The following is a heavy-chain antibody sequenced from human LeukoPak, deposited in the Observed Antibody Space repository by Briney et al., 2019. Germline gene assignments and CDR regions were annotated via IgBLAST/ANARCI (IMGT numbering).Heavy chain of an antibody. J-gene: IGHJ6*04. CDR3: ARDQAWFGDGAYYYYYGMDV. Sequence: GGSLRHSCAASGFTFSSYWMSWVRQAPGKGLEWVANIKQDGSEKYYVDSVKGRFTISRDNAKNSLYLQMNSLRAEDTAVYYCARDQAWFGDGAYYYYYGMDVWGKGTTVTVSS. CDR2: IKQDGSEK. V-gene: IGHV3-7*03. CDR1: GFTFSSYW. D-gene: IGHD3-10*01.